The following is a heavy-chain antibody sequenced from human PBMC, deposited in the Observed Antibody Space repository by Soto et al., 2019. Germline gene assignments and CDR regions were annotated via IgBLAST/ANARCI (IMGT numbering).Heavy chain of an antibody. Sequence: SETLSLTCAVYGGSFSGYYWSWIRQPPGKGLEWIGEINHSGSTNYNPSLKSRVTISVDTSKNQFSLKLSSVTAADTAVYYCARVPVVPAAMWDYWGQGTLVTVSS. CDR1: GGSFSGYY. CDR2: INHSGST. V-gene: IGHV4-34*01. D-gene: IGHD2-2*01. J-gene: IGHJ4*02. CDR3: ARVPVVPAAMWDY.